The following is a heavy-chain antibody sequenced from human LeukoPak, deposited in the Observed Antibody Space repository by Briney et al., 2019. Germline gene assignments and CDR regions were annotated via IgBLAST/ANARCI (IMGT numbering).Heavy chain of an antibody. CDR3: AKSPGWELNIDY. D-gene: IGHD1-26*01. CDR2: ISSSSSYI. Sequence: GGFLRLSCAASGFTFSSYSMNWVRQAPGKGLEWVSSISSSSSYIYYADSVKGRFTISRDNAKNSLYLQMNSLRAEDTAVYYCAKSPGWELNIDYWGQGTLVTVSS. CDR1: GFTFSSYS. V-gene: IGHV3-21*04. J-gene: IGHJ4*02.